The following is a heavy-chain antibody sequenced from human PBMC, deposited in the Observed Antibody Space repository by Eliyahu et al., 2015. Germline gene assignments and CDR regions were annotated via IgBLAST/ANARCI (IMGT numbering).Heavy chain of an antibody. V-gene: IGHV2-5*02. J-gene: IGHJ4*02. CDR3: IQGAGGVSFFDY. D-gene: IGHD1-26*01. CDR1: GFSLSTXGVG. CDR2: VYWDNDK. Sequence: QITLKESGPALVKPTQTLSLTCTFSGFSLSTXGVGXXXVRQPPGKALEWLALVYWDNDKRYSPSLKSRLTISTDNSKNQVVLTMTNMDPVDTATHYCIQGAGGVSFFDYWGQGILVTVSS.